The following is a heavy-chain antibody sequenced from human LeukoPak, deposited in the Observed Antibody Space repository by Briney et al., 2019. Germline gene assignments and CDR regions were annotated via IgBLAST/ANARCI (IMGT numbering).Heavy chain of an antibody. CDR2: IYYSGST. D-gene: IGHD3-16*01. Sequence: SETLSLTCTVSNGSVRSYYWSWVRQSPGKGLEWIGYIYYSGSTNYNPSLKSRVTISIHTSRNQYSLMLSSVTAADTAMYYCARYYDRTGFDYWGQGTLVTVSS. CDR1: NGSVRSYY. J-gene: IGHJ4*02. CDR3: ARYYDRTGFDY. V-gene: IGHV4-59*08.